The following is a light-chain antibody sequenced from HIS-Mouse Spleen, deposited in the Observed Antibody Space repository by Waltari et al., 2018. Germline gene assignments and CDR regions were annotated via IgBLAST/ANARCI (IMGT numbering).Light chain of an antibody. Sequence: QSALTQPASVSGSPGQSITISCTGTSSDVGISNLVSWYQQHPGKAPKLMIYEGSKRPSGVSNRFSGSKSGNTASLTISGLQAEDEADYYCCSYAGSSTVFGGGTKLTVL. CDR3: CSYAGSSTV. CDR2: EGS. V-gene: IGLV2-23*01. J-gene: IGLJ3*02. CDR1: SSDVGISNL.